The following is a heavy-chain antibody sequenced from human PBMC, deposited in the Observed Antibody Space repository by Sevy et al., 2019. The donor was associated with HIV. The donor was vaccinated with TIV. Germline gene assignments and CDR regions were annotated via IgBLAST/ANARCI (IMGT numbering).Heavy chain of an antibody. CDR2: IYHSGST. CDR1: GYSISSGYY. Sequence: SETLSLTCAVSGYSISSGYYWGWIRQPPGKGLEWIGSIYHSGSTYYNPSLKSRVTISVDTSKNRFSLKLSSVTAADTAVYYCASSGNAGGFDYWGQGTLVTVSS. CDR3: ASSGNAGGFDY. J-gene: IGHJ4*02. V-gene: IGHV4-38-2*01. D-gene: IGHD2-15*01.